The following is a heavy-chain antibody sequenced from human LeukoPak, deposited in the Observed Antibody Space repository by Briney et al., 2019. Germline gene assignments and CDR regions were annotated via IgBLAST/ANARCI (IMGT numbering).Heavy chain of an antibody. CDR3: AKDSDYYHSSGYYYAYFQH. J-gene: IGHJ1*01. CDR2: ISSSSSTI. D-gene: IGHD3-22*01. Sequence: GGSLRLSCAASGFTFSSYSMNWVRQAPGKGLEWVSYISSSSSTIYYADSVKGRFTISRDNAKNSLYLQMNSLRDEDTAVYYCAKDSDYYHSSGYYYAYFQHWGQGTLVTVSS. V-gene: IGHV3-48*02. CDR1: GFTFSSYS.